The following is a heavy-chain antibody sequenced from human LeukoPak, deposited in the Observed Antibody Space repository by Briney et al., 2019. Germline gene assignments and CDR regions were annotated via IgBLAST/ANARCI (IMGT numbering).Heavy chain of an antibody. CDR2: ILGSGGNT. V-gene: IGHV3-23*01. J-gene: IGHJ4*02. D-gene: IGHD6-13*01. Sequence: PGGSLRLSCAASGFTFSSYGMHWVRQAPGKGLEWVSSILGSGGNTFYADSVKGRFTISRDNSMNTLYLQMNSLRADDTAVYYCAKNKGNWYHDSWGQGTLVTVSS. CDR3: AKNKGNWYHDS. CDR1: GFTFSSYG.